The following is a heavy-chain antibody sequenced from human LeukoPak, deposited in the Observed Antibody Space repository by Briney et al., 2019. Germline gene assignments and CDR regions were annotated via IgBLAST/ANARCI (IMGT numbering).Heavy chain of an antibody. Sequence: GGPVRLSCAGSGFALKSYSLTWVRQAPGKGLEWVSSISSTSAYIHYADSVKGRFTISRDNVDNVVYLEMNSLGAEDTATYYCARVAVSGPTGWFDSWGQGTLVIVSS. D-gene: IGHD2-8*02. CDR3: ARVAVSGPTGWFDS. CDR2: ISSTSAYI. CDR1: GFALKSYS. V-gene: IGHV3-21*01. J-gene: IGHJ5*01.